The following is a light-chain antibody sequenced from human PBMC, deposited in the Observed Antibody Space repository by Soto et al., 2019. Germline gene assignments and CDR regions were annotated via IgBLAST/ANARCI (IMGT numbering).Light chain of an antibody. Sequence: ENVLTQSPGALALSPGENATLSCRATQSVSAYFAWYQQKLGQAPRLLIYDAFKRAAGVPARFSGSGSGTDFTLSSSSLEPEHFAVYFCQQRGTWPPSFGQGTKVEV. CDR3: QQRGTWPPS. J-gene: IGKJ1*01. CDR2: DAF. CDR1: QSVSAY. V-gene: IGKV3-11*01.